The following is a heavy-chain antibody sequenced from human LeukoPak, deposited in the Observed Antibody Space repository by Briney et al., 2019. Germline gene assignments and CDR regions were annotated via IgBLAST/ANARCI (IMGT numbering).Heavy chain of an antibody. CDR3: ARGVFWSGRSYNWFDP. CDR1: GYSFTNYW. J-gene: IGHJ5*02. Sequence: GESLKISCKGSGYSFTNYWIGWVRQMPGKGLEWMGIIYPGDSDTRYSPSFQGQVTISADKSISTAYLQWSSLKASDTAMYYCARGVFWSGRSYNWFDPWGQGTLVTVSS. D-gene: IGHD3-3*01. CDR2: IYPGDSDT. V-gene: IGHV5-51*01.